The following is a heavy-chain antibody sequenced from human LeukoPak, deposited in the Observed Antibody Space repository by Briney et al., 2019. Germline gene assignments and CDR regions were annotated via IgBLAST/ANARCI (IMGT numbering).Heavy chain of an antibody. CDR3: ARVESCCPEAFDI. V-gene: IGHV1-8*03. Sequence: ASVKVSCKASGYTFTSYDINWVRQATGQGLEWMGWMNPNSGNTGYAQKFQGRVTITGNTSISTAYMELSSLRSEDTAVYYCARVESCCPEAFDIWGQGTMVTVSS. J-gene: IGHJ3*02. CDR1: GYTFTSYD. D-gene: IGHD2-21*01. CDR2: MNPNSGNT.